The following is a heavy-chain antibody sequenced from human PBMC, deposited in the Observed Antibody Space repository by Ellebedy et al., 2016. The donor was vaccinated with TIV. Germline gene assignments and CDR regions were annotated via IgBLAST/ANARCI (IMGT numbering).Heavy chain of an antibody. CDR2: IYYTGST. CDR3: ASLYYYASSVGDAMDV. D-gene: IGHD3-22*01. J-gene: IGHJ6*02. CDR1: GGSISSNNHY. Sequence: MPSETLSLTCTVSGGSISSNNHYWGWVRQPPGKGLEYIGSIYYTGSTYYHPSLKSRVTVSADTSKNQFSLTLISVTAADTAMYYCASLYYYASSVGDAMDVWGQGTTVTVS. V-gene: IGHV4-39*01.